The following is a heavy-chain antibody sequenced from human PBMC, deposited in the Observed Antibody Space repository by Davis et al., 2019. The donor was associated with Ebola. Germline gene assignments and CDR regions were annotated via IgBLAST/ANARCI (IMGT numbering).Heavy chain of an antibody. J-gene: IGHJ6*02. V-gene: IGHV4-61*01. CDR1: GGSVSSGSYY. CDR2: IYYSWST. Sequence: MPSETLSLTCTVSGGSVSSGSYYWRCIRQPPGQGLEWIGYIYYSWSTNYNPSLKSRVTISVDTSKNQFSLKLSSVTAADTAVYYCARAPLDFYYNYGMDVWGQGTTVTVSS. CDR3: ARAPLDFYYNYGMDV.